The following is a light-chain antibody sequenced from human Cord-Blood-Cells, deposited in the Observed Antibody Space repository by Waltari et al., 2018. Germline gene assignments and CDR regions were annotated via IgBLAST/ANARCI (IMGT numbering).Light chain of an antibody. CDR2: EVS. V-gene: IGLV2-14*01. Sequence: QSVLTQPASVSGSPGQSITISCTGTSSDVGGYNYVSWYQQHPGKAPKLMIYEVSNRPSGVSNRFSGSKSGNTASRTISGLQAEDEADYYCSSYTSSSTLGFGGGTKLTVL. J-gene: IGLJ2*01. CDR3: SSYTSSSTLG. CDR1: SSDVGGYNY.